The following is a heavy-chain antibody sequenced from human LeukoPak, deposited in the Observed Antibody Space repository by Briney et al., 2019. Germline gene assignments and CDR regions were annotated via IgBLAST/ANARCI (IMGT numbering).Heavy chain of an antibody. CDR3: ARSWSGFGELLSYSDY. CDR2: IWYDGSNK. J-gene: IGHJ4*02. V-gene: IGHV3-33*01. Sequence: GGSLRLSCAASGFTFSSYGMHWVRQAPGKGLEWVAVIWYDGSNKYYADSVKGRFTISRDNSKNTLYLQMNSLRAEDTAVYYCARSWSGFGELLSYSDYWGQGTLVTVSS. D-gene: IGHD3-10*01. CDR1: GFTFSSYG.